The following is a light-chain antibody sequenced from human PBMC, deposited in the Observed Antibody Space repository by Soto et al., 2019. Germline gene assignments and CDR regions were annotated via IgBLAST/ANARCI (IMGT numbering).Light chain of an antibody. CDR3: QTWGTGIPV. J-gene: IGLJ3*02. V-gene: IGLV4-69*01. CDR2: LNSDGSH. CDR1: SAHSTYA. Sequence: QPVLTQSPSASASLGASVKLTCTLSSAHSTYAIAWHQQRPEKGPRYLMKLNSDGSHYKGDGIPDRFSGSSSGAERYLTISGLQSEDEADYYCQTWGTGIPVFGRGTKLTVL.